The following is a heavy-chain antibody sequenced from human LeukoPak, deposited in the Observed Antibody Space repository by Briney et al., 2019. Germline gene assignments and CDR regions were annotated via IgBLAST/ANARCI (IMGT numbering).Heavy chain of an antibody. CDR3: RAGNYYYGMDV. CDR1: GYTLTELS. J-gene: IGHJ6*02. CDR2: FDPEDGET. Sequence: ASVKVSCKVSGYTLTELSMHWVRQAPGKGLEWMGGFDPEDGETIYAQKFQGRVTMTEDTSTDTAYMELSSLRSEDTAVYYCRAGNYYYGMDVWRQGTTVTVSS. V-gene: IGHV1-24*01.